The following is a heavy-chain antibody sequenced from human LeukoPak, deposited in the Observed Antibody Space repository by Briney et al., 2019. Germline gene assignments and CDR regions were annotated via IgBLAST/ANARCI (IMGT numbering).Heavy chain of an antibody. J-gene: IGHJ4*02. V-gene: IGHV3-13*04. CDR1: GFTCIRYD. CDR3: ARAGAYDSSGYYQFDY. Sequence: GGSLRLSCAGPGFTCIRYDTRWVRQATGKGLEWVSAIGTVGDTYYPGSVKGRFTISRENAKNSLYLQMNSLRAGDTAVYYCARAGAYDSSGYYQFDYWGRGALVTVSS. D-gene: IGHD3-22*01. CDR2: IGTVGDT.